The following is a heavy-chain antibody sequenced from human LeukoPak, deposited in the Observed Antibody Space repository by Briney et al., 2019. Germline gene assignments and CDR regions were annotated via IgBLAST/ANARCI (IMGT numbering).Heavy chain of an antibody. CDR1: GYTFTSNY. Sequence: ASVKVSCKAFGYTFTSNYMHWVRQAPGQGPEWMGVINPSGGSTSYAQKFQGRVTMTRDMSTSTVYMELSSLRSEDTAVYYCARGRDYYGSGSYYGGAFDIWGQGTMVTVSS. J-gene: IGHJ3*02. CDR3: ARGRDYYGSGSYYGGAFDI. CDR2: INPSGGST. D-gene: IGHD3-10*01. V-gene: IGHV1-46*01.